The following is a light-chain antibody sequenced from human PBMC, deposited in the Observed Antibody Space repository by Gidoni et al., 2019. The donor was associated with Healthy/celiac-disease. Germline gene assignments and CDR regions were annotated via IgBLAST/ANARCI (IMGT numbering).Light chain of an antibody. V-gene: IGLV2-14*01. Sequence: QSALPQPASVSGSPGQSITISCTGTSSDVGGYNYVSWYQQHPGKAPKLMIYEVSNRPSGVSNRFSGSKSGNTASLTISGLQAEDEADYYCSSYTSSSTLGVFGGGTKLTVL. CDR1: SSDVGGYNY. J-gene: IGLJ2*01. CDR2: EVS. CDR3: SSYTSSSTLGV.